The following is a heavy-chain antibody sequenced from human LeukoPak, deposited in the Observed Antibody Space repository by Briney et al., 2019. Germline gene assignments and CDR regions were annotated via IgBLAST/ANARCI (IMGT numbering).Heavy chain of an antibody. CDR3: AREAYYDRSGCYGDDGFDI. CDR1: GFTFNTYW. D-gene: IGHD3-22*01. J-gene: IGHJ3*02. V-gene: IGHV3-7*01. Sequence: PGGSLRLSCAGSGFTFNTYWMSWVRQAPGKGLEWVANIEQDGSEKYYVDSVKGRFTIYRDNTKNSLYLQMNSLGAEDTAVYYCAREAYYDRSGCYGDDGFDIWGPGTMVTVSS. CDR2: IEQDGSEK.